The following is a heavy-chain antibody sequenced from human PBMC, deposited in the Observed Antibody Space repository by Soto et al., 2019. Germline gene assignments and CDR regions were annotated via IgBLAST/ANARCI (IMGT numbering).Heavy chain of an antibody. CDR2: IYSNGIT. D-gene: IGHD3-10*01. Sequence: SETLSLTCSVSGGPISGYFWSWIRQPAGKGLEWIGRIYSNGITVYNPSLTTRVTMSVDTSKNHFSLRLSSLTAADTAVYYCARGPGSYNWFDLWGQGTLVTVSS. J-gene: IGHJ5*02. V-gene: IGHV4-4*07. CDR3: ARGPGSYNWFDL. CDR1: GGPISGYF.